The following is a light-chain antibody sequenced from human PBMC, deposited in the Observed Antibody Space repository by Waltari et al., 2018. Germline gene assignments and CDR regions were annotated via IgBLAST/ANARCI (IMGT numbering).Light chain of an antibody. J-gene: IGLJ2*01. CDR2: EGS. V-gene: IGLV2-23*03. CDR3: CSYAGGSAFVV. CDR1: SRDVGSSNL. Sequence: QSALTQPASLSGSPGQSITISCTGTSRDVGSSNLVSWYQQHPGKAPKLSFYEGSKRPSVVSKLFSGSKSGNTASLTISGLQAEDEADYRCCSYAGGSAFVVFGGGTKLTVL.